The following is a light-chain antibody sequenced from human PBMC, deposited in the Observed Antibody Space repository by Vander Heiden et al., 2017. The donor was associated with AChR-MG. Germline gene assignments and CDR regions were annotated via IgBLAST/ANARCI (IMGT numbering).Light chain of an antibody. CDR1: SSNIRAGYD. CDR2: GNS. J-gene: IGLJ3*02. Sequence: HSVLTPPPPVSGAPGPRVTISCTGSSSNIRAGYDVHWYQQLPGTAPKLLIYGNSNRPSGVPDRFSGSKSGTSASLAITGLQAEDEADYYCQSYDSSLSWVFGGGTKLTVL. CDR3: QSYDSSLSWV. V-gene: IGLV1-40*01.